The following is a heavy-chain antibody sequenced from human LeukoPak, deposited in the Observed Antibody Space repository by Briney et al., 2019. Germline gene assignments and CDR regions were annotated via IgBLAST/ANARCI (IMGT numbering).Heavy chain of an antibody. Sequence: SSETLSLTCTVSGGSISSYYWSWIRQPPGKGLEWIGYIYYSGSTNYNPSLKSRVTISVDTSKYQFSLKLSSMTAADTAVYYCAREREGYDSSGYYSYNWFDPWGQGTLVTVSS. V-gene: IGHV4-59*01. CDR3: AREREGYDSSGYYSYNWFDP. CDR1: GGSISSYY. CDR2: IYYSGST. J-gene: IGHJ5*02. D-gene: IGHD3-22*01.